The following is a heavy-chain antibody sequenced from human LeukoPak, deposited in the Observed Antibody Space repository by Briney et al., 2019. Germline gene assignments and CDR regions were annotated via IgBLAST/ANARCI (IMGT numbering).Heavy chain of an antibody. CDR1: GFTFSTYA. CDR2: ITGGSGLI. V-gene: IGHV3-23*01. J-gene: IGHJ4*02. Sequence: AGSLRLSCVASGFTFSTYAMNWVRHVPGKGLEWVSVITGGSGLIRYADSVKGRFTISRDNSKRTGYLQMNSLRAEDTAIYYCAKDQVPDGLYDIDYWGQGTLVTVSS. CDR3: AKDQVPDGLYDIDY. D-gene: IGHD3-9*01.